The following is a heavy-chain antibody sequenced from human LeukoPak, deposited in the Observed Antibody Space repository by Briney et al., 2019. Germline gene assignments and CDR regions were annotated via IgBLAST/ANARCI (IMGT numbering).Heavy chain of an antibody. CDR3: ARDRGWYRLDY. CDR1: GFTFGSYW. D-gene: IGHD6-19*01. V-gene: IGHV3-7*01. J-gene: IGHJ4*02. Sequence: PGGSLRLSCTASGFTFGSYWMNWVRQAPGKGLEWVAIIKGDGSDKNYVESVKGRFTVSRDNAKNSLYLQMNSLGAEDTAVYYCARDRGWYRLDYWGQGTLVTVSS. CDR2: IKGDGSDK.